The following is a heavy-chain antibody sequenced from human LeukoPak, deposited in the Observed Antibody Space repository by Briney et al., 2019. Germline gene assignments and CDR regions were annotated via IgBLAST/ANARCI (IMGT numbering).Heavy chain of an antibody. CDR2: IIPILGIA. J-gene: IGHJ5*02. CDR1: GGTFSSYA. CDR3: ANGEGYCSSASCYHWFDP. Sequence: GSSVKVSCKASGGTFSSYAISWVRQAPGQGLEWMGRIIPILGIANYAQKFQGRVTITTDESTSTAYMELSSLRSDDTAVYYCANGEGYCSSASCYHWFDPWGQGTLVTVSS. D-gene: IGHD2-2*01. V-gene: IGHV1-69*04.